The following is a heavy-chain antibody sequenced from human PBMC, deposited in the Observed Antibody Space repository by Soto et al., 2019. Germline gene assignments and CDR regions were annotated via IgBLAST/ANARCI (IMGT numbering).Heavy chain of an antibody. D-gene: IGHD6-19*01. CDR1: GYTFSNYG. V-gene: IGHV1-18*01. CDR3: SRFIMVGGWFDPNYYHGMDV. CDR2: ISGYNGNT. Sequence: QVQLVQSGAEVKKPGASVTVSCKTSGYTFSNYGINWVRQAPGQGLEWMGWISGYNGNTNYAQTVQGRVTMTTDTSTGTVYIELRRLKSDDTAIYYCSRFIMVGGWFDPNYYHGMDVWGQGTTVTVSS. J-gene: IGHJ6*02.